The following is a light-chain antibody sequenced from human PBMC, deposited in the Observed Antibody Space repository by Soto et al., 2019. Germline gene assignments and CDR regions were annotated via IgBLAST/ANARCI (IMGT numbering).Light chain of an antibody. Sequence: EIVLTQSPATLSLSPGERATLSCRASQSFSTYLAWYQLKSGQPPRLLIYDISHRANGIPARFSGSGSGTDFTLPISSLEPEDFALYFCQHRANWPWTFGQGTKVEIK. CDR3: QHRANWPWT. J-gene: IGKJ1*01. CDR1: QSFSTY. V-gene: IGKV3-11*01. CDR2: DIS.